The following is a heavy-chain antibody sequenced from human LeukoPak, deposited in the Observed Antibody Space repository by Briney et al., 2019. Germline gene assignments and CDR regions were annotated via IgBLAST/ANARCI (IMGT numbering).Heavy chain of an antibody. CDR3: AKDLGGSGDFWSGYYDYYFYGMDV. V-gene: IGHV3-30*18. Sequence: PGGSLRLSCAASGFTFNSYGMHWVRQAPGKGLEWVAVISYDGSNKYYADSVKGRFTISRDNSKNTLHLQMISLRAEDTAVYYCAKDLGGSGDFWSGYYDYYFYGMDVWGQGTTVTVSS. D-gene: IGHD3-3*01. J-gene: IGHJ6*02. CDR2: ISYDGSNK. CDR1: GFTFNSYG.